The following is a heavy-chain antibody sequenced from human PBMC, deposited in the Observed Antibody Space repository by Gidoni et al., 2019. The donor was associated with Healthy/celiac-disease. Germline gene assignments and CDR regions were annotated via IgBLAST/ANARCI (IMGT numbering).Heavy chain of an antibody. CDR2: IIPIFGTA. Sequence: QVQLVQSGAEVTKPGSSGTDSCKASGGTFSSYAISWVRQAPGQGLEWMGGIIPIFGTANYAQKFQGRVTITADESTSTAYMELSSLRSEDTAVYYCARGLLLSGRNRGMDVWGQGTTVTVSS. CDR1: GGTFSSYA. J-gene: IGHJ6*02. CDR3: ARGLLLSGRNRGMDV. V-gene: IGHV1-69*01. D-gene: IGHD3-10*01.